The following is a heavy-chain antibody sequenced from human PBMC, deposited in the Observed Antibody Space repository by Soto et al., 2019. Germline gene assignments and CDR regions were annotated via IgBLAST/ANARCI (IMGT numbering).Heavy chain of an antibody. CDR1: GFTFSSYA. CDR2: ISGSGGST. V-gene: IGHV3-23*01. J-gene: IGHJ4*02. D-gene: IGHD3-16*01. CDR3: ARPPRLGGVTYYFDY. Sequence: EVQLLESGGGLVQPGGSLRLSCAASGFTFSSYAMSWVRQAPGKGLEWVSAISGSGGSTYYADSVKGRFTISRDNSKNTLYLQMNSLRAEDTAVYYCARPPRLGGVTYYFDYWGQGTLVTVSS.